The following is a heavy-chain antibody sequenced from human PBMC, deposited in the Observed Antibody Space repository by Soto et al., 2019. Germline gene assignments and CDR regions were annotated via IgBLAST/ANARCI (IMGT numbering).Heavy chain of an antibody. CDR3: AREVRITGNRKGNYYYYGMDV. CDR1: GYTFTGYY. V-gene: IGHV1-2*02. Sequence: ASVKVSCKASGYTFTGYYMHWVRQAPGQGLEWMGWINPNSGGTNYAQKFQGRVTMTRDTSISTAYMELSRLRSDDTAVYYCAREVRITGNRKGNYYYYGMDVWGQGTTVTVSS. CDR2: INPNSGGT. J-gene: IGHJ6*02. D-gene: IGHD1-20*01.